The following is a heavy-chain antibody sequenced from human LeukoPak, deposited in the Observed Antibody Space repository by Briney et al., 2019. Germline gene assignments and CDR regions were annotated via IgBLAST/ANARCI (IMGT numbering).Heavy chain of an antibody. V-gene: IGHV3-11*01. Sequence: GGSLRLSCAASGFTFSDYYMNWIRQAPGKGLEWVSYISSSGSTIYYADSVKGRFTISRDNAKNSLYLQMNSLRAEDTAVYYCARGQQLVRFLPWDYWGQGTLVTVSS. CDR3: ARGQQLVRFLPWDY. CDR1: GFTFSDYY. J-gene: IGHJ4*02. CDR2: ISSSGSTI. D-gene: IGHD6-6*01.